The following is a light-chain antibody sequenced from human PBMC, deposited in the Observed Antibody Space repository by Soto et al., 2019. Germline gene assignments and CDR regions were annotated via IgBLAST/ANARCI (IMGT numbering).Light chain of an antibody. J-gene: IGKJ4*01. Sequence: DIQITQSPSSVSASVGDRVRITCRASQGITNWLAWYQQKPGKAPKLMIYAASGLPSGVPSRFSGIVSGTDFTLTIRSLQTEDCATYDGQQANSFSLTFCGLTKVDIK. CDR2: AAS. CDR1: QGITNW. V-gene: IGKV1-12*01. CDR3: QQANSFSLT.